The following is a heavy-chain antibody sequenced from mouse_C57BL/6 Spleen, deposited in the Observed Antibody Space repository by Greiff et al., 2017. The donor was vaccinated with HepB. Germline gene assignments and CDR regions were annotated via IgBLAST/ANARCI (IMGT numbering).Heavy chain of an antibody. Sequence: QVQLQQSGPELVKPGASVKISCKASGYAFSSSWMNWVKQRPGKGLEWIGRIYPGDGDTNYNGKFKGKATLTADKSSSTAYMQLSSLTSEDSAVYFCAREVGQLRLRYYFDYWGQGTTLTVSS. CDR3: AREVGQLRLRYYFDY. CDR1: GYAFSSSW. J-gene: IGHJ2*01. D-gene: IGHD3-2*02. CDR2: IYPGDGDT. V-gene: IGHV1-82*01.